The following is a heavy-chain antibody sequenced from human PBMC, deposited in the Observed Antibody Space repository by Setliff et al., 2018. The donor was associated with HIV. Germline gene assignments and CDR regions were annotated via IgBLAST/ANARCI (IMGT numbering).Heavy chain of an antibody. CDR2: INPSGGST. CDR3: ARWVPYCTSTDCHRWLYYYMDV. D-gene: IGHD2-2*01. Sequence: ASVKVSCKASGGTFSGYGISWVRQAPGQGLEWMGIINPSGGSTNYAQKFQGRVTMTTHTSTTTAHMELSSLRSEDTAVYYCARWVPYCTSTDCHRWLYYYMDVWGKGTTVTVSS. V-gene: IGHV1-46*01. CDR1: GGTFSGYG. J-gene: IGHJ6*03.